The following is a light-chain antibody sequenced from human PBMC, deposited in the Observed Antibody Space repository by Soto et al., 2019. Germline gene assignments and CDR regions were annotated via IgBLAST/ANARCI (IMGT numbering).Light chain of an antibody. J-gene: IGKJ1*01. CDR1: QSVNHW. CDR3: QHYNSYSEA. V-gene: IGKV1-5*03. Sequence: DIQMTQSPSTLSASIGERVTISCRASQSVNHWLAWYQRKPGKAPKLLIYKASTLKSGVPSRFSGSGSGTEFTLTISSLQPDDFATYYCQHYNSYSEAFGQGTKVDNK. CDR2: KAS.